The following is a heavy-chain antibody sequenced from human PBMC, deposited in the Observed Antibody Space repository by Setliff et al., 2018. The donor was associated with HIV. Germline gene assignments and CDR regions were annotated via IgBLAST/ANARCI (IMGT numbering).Heavy chain of an antibody. Sequence: HPGGSLRLSCVASGFTFRTFAMHWVRQAPGKGLEWVSVISYDGSRISYADSVKGRFTISRDNSENTLYLQMNSLKTEDTAVYYCARGDTTPIYPNYMDVWGKGTTVTVSS. CDR3: ARGDTTPIYPNYMDV. CDR2: ISYDGSRI. CDR1: GFTFRTFA. J-gene: IGHJ6*03. D-gene: IGHD2-21*02. V-gene: IGHV3-30*07.